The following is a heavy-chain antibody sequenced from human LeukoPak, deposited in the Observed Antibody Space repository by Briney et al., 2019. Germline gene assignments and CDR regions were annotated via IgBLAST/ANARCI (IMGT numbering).Heavy chain of an antibody. D-gene: IGHD2-21*01. J-gene: IGHJ4*02. V-gene: IGHV4-39*01. CDR1: GASISSSSYY. Sequence: SDTLSLTCTVSGASISSSSYYWGWLRQPPGKGLEWFGSIYYSGSTYYNPSLKSRVTISVDTSKNQFSLKLSSVTAADTAVYYCARLGHGIVVVRDYWGPGTLVTVSS. CDR2: IYYSGST. CDR3: ARLGHGIVVVRDY.